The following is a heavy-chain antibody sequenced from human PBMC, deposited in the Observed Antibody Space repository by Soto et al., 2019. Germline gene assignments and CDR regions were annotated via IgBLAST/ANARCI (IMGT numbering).Heavy chain of an antibody. V-gene: IGHV1-18*01. CDR2: ISAYNGNT. CDR1: GYTFTSYG. Sequence: QVQLVQSGAEVKKPAPSVKVSCKASGYTFTSYGIIWVRQAPGQGLEWRGWISAYNGNTNYAQKLQGRVTMTTDTSTSTAYMELRRLRSDDTAGYYWARDEGMYSSGWSPLDYWGQGTLVTVSS. D-gene: IGHD6-19*01. J-gene: IGHJ4*02. CDR3: ARDEGMYSSGWSPLDY.